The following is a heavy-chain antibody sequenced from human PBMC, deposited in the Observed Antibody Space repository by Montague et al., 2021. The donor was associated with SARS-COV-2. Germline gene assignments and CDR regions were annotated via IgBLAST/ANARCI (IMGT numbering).Heavy chain of an antibody. Sequence: SETLSLTCSVSGGSVRSGSYYWSWIRQPPGKGLHWIGNVLYTGVTSFNPSLKSRLTMSVDSSKNEFFLNLRSVTAADTAVYYCAMTAVIRYQYYFDNWGQGTVVAVSS. D-gene: IGHD3-16*02. V-gene: IGHV4-61*01. J-gene: IGHJ4*02. CDR2: VLYTGVT. CDR1: GGSVRSGSYY. CDR3: AMTAVIRYQYYFDN.